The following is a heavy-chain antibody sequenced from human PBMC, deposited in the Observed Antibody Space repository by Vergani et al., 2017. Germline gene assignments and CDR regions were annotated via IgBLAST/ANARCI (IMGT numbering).Heavy chain of an antibody. CDR1: GFTFSSYS. CDR2: ISSSSSYI. CDR3: ASLGYGSGSSGAHDAFDI. J-gene: IGHJ3*02. Sequence: EVQLVESGGGLVKPGGSLRLSCAASGFTFSSYSMNWVRQAPGKGREWVSSISSSSSYIYYADSVKGRFTISRDNAKNSLYLQMNSLRAEDTAVYYCASLGYGSGSSGAHDAFDIWGQGTMVTVSS. D-gene: IGHD3-10*01. V-gene: IGHV3-21*01.